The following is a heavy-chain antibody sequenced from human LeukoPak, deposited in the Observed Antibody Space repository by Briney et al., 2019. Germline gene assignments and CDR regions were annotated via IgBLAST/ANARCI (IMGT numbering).Heavy chain of an antibody. J-gene: IGHJ4*02. D-gene: IGHD4-17*01. Sequence: GGSLRLSCAASGFTVSSNYMSWVRQAPGKGLEWVSVIYSGGSIYYADSVKGRFTISRDNSKNTLYLQMNSLRAEDTAVYYCAREAYGDWYYFDYWGQGTLVTVSS. CDR1: GFTVSSNY. CDR2: IYSGGSI. CDR3: AREAYGDWYYFDY. V-gene: IGHV3-66*01.